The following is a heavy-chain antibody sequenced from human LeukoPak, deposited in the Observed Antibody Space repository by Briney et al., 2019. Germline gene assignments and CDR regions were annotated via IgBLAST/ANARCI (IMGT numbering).Heavy chain of an antibody. CDR1: GFTFSDYY. CDR3: ATEYASGRNYYYYTDV. V-gene: IGHV3-11*04. J-gene: IGHJ6*03. Sequence: GGSLRLSCAASGFTFSDYYMIWIRQAPGKGLKCVSYISSSGRNIYYADSVKGRFTISRDNAKNSLYLQMNSLRAEDTAVYYCATEYASGRNYYYYTDVWGKGTTVTVSS. D-gene: IGHD3-10*01. CDR2: ISSSGRNI.